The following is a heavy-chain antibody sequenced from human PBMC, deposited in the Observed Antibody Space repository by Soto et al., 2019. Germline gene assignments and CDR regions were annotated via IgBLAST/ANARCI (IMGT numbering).Heavy chain of an antibody. CDR3: ASLGTYYDFWSGYYFDY. V-gene: IGHV3-53*01. D-gene: IGHD3-3*01. CDR2: IYSGGST. CDR1: GFTVSSNY. Sequence: PGVSLRLSCAASGFTVSSNYMSLVRQAPGKGLEWVSVIYSGGSTYYADSVKGRFTISRDNSKNTLYLQMNSLRAEDTAVYYCASLGTYYDFWSGYYFDYWGQGTLVTVSS. J-gene: IGHJ4*02.